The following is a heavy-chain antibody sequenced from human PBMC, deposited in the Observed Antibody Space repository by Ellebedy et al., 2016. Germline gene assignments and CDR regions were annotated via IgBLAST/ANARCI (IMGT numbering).Heavy chain of an antibody. Sequence: ASVKVSXXASGYTFTDYYVHWVRQPPGQGPEWMGKINPSGFTTINSQKFQGRVTFTSDTSASTAFMELTSLISEDMAVYYCARGGGAGTRVPKVIRWFDPWGQGTLVTVSS. J-gene: IGHJ5*02. CDR3: ARGGGAGTRVPKVIRWFDP. CDR1: GYTFTDYY. D-gene: IGHD3-16*02. V-gene: IGHV1-46*01. CDR2: INPSGFTT.